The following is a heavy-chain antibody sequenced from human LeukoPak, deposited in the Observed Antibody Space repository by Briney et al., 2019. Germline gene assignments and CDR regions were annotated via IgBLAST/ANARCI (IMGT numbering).Heavy chain of an antibody. J-gene: IGHJ3*02. V-gene: IGHV3-21*01. Sequence: PGGSLRLSCAASGFTFSSYSMNWVRQAPGKGLEWVSSISSSSSYIYYADSEKGRFTISRDNAKNSLYLQMNSLRAEDTAVYYCARYSGSLGDAFDIWGQGTMVTVSS. CDR1: GFTFSSYS. CDR3: ARYSGSLGDAFDI. CDR2: ISSSSSYI. D-gene: IGHD1-26*01.